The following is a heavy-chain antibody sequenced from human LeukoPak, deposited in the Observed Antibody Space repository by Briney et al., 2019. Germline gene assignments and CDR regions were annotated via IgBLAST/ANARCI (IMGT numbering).Heavy chain of an antibody. CDR3: ARDPHCSSTSCYTAAFDI. CDR2: INHSGST. V-gene: IGHV4-34*01. D-gene: IGHD2-2*02. Sequence: SETLSLTCAVYGGSFSGYYWSWIRRPPGKGLEWIGEINHSGSTNYNPSLKSRVTISVDTSKNQFSLKLSSVTAADTAVYYCARDPHCSSTSCYTAAFDIWGQGTMVTVSS. CDR1: GGSFSGYY. J-gene: IGHJ3*02.